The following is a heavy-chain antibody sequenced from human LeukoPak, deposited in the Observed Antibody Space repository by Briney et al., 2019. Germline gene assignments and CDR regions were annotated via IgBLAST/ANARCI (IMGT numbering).Heavy chain of an antibody. V-gene: IGHV3-15*01. J-gene: IGHJ6*03. Sequence: GGSLRLSCAASGFTFSNAWMSWVRQAPGKGLEWVGRIKSKTDGGTTDYAAPVKGRFTISRDDSKNTLYPQMNSLKTEDTAVYYCTTVHRYVLLWFGELGDYYYMDVWGKGTTVTVSS. D-gene: IGHD3-10*01. CDR2: IKSKTDGGTT. CDR1: GFTFSNAW. CDR3: TTVHRYVLLWFGELGDYYYMDV.